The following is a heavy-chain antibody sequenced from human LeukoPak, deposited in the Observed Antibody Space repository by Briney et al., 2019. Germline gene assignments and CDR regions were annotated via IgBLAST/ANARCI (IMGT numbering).Heavy chain of an antibody. V-gene: IGHV3-21*01. J-gene: IGHJ4*02. Sequence: GGPLRLSCAASGFTFSSYSMNWVRQAPGEGLEWVSSISSSSSYIYYADSVKGRFTISRDNAKNSLYLQMNSLRAEDTAVYYCARVRAPRYDPDNLYYFDYWGQGTLVTVSS. CDR1: GFTFSSYS. D-gene: IGHD3-3*01. CDR3: ARVRAPRYDPDNLYYFDY. CDR2: ISSSSSYI.